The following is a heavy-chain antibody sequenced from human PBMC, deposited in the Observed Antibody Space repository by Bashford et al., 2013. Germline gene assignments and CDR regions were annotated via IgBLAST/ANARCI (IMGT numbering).Heavy chain of an antibody. CDR3: VSSGIYYFDY. CDR2: IYNSGST. D-gene: IGHD1-26*01. J-gene: IGHJ4*02. V-gene: IGHV4-59*01. Sequence: SETLSLTCTVSGGSISTYYWTWIRQPPAKGLEWIGYIYNSGSTNYNSSLKSRVTISVDTSKKQLSLKMTSVTAADTAVYYCVSSGIYYFDYWGQGTLVTVSS. CDR1: GGSISTYY.